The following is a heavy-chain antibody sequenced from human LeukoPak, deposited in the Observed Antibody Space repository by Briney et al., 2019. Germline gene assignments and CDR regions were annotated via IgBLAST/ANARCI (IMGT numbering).Heavy chain of an antibody. J-gene: IGHJ5*02. CDR1: GGTFSSYA. Sequence: ASVKVSCKASGGTFSSYAISWVRQAPGQGLEWMGGIIPIFGTANYAQKFQGRVTITADKSTSTAYMELSSLRSEDTAVYYCARANWNYDLQWFDPWGQGTLVTVSS. D-gene: IGHD1-7*01. CDR3: ARANWNYDLQWFDP. V-gene: IGHV1-69*06. CDR2: IIPIFGTA.